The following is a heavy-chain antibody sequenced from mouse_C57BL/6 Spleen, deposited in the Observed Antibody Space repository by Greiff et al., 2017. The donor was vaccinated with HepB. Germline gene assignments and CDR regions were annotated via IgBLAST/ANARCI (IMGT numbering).Heavy chain of an antibody. J-gene: IGHJ2*01. D-gene: IGHD1-1*01. V-gene: IGHV3-6*01. CDR3: ARGGGSSFYYFDY. CDR2: ISYDGSN. Sequence: EVKLMESGPGLVKPSQSLSLTCSVTGYSITSGYYWNWIRQFPGNKLEWMGYISYDGSNNYNPSLKNRISITRDTSKNQFFLQLNSVTTEDTATYYCARGGGSSFYYFDYWGQGTTLTVSS. CDR1: GYSITSGYY.